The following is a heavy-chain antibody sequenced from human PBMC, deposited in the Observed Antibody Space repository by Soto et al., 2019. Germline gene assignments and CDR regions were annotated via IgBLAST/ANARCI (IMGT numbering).Heavy chain of an antibody. CDR3: SRSLNS. CDR2: ISPDGSEK. CDR1: GFTFSSFW. Sequence: LRLSCAASGFTFSSFWMDWVRQAPGKGLEWVANISPDGSEKRYVDSVKGRFTISRDNARNSLYLQMSSLTAEDSALYYCSRSLNSWGQGTRVTVSS. V-gene: IGHV3-7*01. J-gene: IGHJ4*02.